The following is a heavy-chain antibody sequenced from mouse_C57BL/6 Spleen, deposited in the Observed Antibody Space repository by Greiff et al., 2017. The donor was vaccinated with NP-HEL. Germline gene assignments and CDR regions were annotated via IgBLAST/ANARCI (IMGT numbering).Heavy chain of an antibody. V-gene: IGHV1-76*01. D-gene: IGHD6-1*01. Sequence: QVQLQQSGAELVRPGASVKLSCKASGYTFTDYYINWVKQRPGQGLEWIARIYPGSGNTYYNEKFKGKATLTAEKSSSTAYMQLSSLTSEDSAVYFCAPNLDAMDYWGQGTSVTVSS. CDR1: GYTFTDYY. J-gene: IGHJ4*01. CDR2: IYPGSGNT. CDR3: APNLDAMDY.